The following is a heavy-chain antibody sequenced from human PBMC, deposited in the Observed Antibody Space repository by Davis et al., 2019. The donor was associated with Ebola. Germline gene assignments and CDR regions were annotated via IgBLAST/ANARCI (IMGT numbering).Heavy chain of an antibody. D-gene: IGHD3-16*01. CDR3: ARDRGAYYYMDV. CDR1: GGTFSSYA. CDR2: ISTYNGNT. J-gene: IGHJ6*03. Sequence: ASVKVSCKASGGTFSSYAISWVRQAPGQGLEWMGWISTYNGNTNYAQNLQGRVTMTTDTPTSTAYMELRSLRSDDTAVYYCARDRGAYYYMDVWGKGTTVTVSS. V-gene: IGHV1-18*01.